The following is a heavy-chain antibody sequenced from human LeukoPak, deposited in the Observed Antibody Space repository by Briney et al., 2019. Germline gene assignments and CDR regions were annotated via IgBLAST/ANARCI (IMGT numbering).Heavy chain of an antibody. CDR2: ISYDGSNK. D-gene: IGHD5-18*01. CDR1: GFTFSSYG. Sequence: GGSLRLSCAASGFTFSSYGMHWVRQAPGKGLEWVAVISYDGSNKYYADSVKGRFTISRDNSKNTLYLQMNSPRAEDTAVYYCAKVGIQLHIEGAFDIWGQGTMVTVSS. CDR3: AKVGIQLHIEGAFDI. V-gene: IGHV3-30*18. J-gene: IGHJ3*02.